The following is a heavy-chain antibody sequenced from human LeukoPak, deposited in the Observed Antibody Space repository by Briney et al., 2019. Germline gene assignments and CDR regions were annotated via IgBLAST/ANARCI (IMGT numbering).Heavy chain of an antibody. D-gene: IGHD3-22*01. V-gene: IGHV4-4*07. CDR3: ARGGGDSSGKDAFDI. CDR2: IYTSGST. CDR1: GGSISSYY. Sequence: SETLSPTCTVSGGSISSYYWSWIRQPAGKGLEWIGRIYTSGSTNYNPSLKSRVTMSVDTSKNQFSLKLSSVTAADTAVYYCARGGGDSSGKDAFDIWGQGTMVTVSS. J-gene: IGHJ3*02.